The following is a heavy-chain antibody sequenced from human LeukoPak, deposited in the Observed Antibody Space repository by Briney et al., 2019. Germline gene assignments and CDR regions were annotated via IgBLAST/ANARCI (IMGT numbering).Heavy chain of an antibody. CDR2: ISTSGST. CDR3: ARDPNLYGSGAFDY. J-gene: IGHJ4*02. V-gene: IGHV4-61*02. Sequence: SETLSLTCTVSGGSISSGNYYWSWIRQPAGKGLEWIGRISTSGSTNYNPSLKSRVNISIDTSKNQFSLKLSSVTAADTAVYYCARDPNLYGSGAFDYWGQGTLVTVSS. CDR1: GGSISSGNYY. D-gene: IGHD3-10*01.